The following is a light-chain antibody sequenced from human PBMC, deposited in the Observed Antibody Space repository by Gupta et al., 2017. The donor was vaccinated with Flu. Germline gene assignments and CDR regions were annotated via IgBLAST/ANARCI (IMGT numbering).Light chain of an antibody. CDR1: SSNIGSNY. V-gene: IGLV1-47*01. CDR3: AAWDDSLSALM. Sequence: QSVLTQPPSASGTPGQRATIAWSGSSSNIGSNYVYWYQQLPGTAPKLLIYRNNQRPSGVPYRFSGSKSGTSASLAISGLRSEDEADYYCAAWDDSLSALMFGGGTKLTVL. CDR2: RNN. J-gene: IGLJ3*02.